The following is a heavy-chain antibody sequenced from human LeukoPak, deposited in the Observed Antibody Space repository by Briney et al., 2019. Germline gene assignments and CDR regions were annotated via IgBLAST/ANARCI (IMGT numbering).Heavy chain of an antibody. CDR1: GFTFSDYY. J-gene: IGHJ6*02. D-gene: IGHD3-10*01. CDR2: ISSSSSYT. V-gene: IGHV3-11*05. CDR3: ARVTDGSGSYFIPYGMDV. Sequence: RGSLRLSCAASGFTFSDYYMSWIRQAPGKGLEWVSYISSSSSYTNYADSVKGRFTISRDNAKNSLYLQMNSLRAEDTAVYYCARVTDGSGSYFIPYGMDVWGQGTTVTVSS.